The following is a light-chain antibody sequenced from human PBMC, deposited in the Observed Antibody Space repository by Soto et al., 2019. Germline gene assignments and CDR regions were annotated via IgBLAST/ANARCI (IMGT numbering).Light chain of an antibody. CDR3: QHLKSYPIT. J-gene: IGKJ5*01. Sequence: DIQLTQSPSFLSASVGYRVTITCRASQVISHFLAWYQQKPGKAPKLLIFDASTLQSGVPSRFSGSGSGTEFTLTISSLQPEDFATYYCQHLKSYPITFGQGTRLDIK. V-gene: IGKV1-9*01. CDR2: DAS. CDR1: QVISHF.